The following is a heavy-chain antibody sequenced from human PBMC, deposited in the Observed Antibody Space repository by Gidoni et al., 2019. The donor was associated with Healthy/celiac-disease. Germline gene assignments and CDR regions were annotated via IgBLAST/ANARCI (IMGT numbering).Heavy chain of an antibody. V-gene: IGHV4-31*03. CDR1: GGSISSGRYY. D-gene: IGHD3-16*02. CDR3: ARVLAGGVWGSYRYSFDY. Sequence: QVQLQESGPGLVKPSQTLSLTCTVSGGSISSGRYYWSWTRQHPGKGLEWIGYIYYRGSTYYNPSLKSRVTISVDTSKNQFSLKLSSVTAADTAVYYWARVLAGGVWGSYRYSFDYWGQGTLVTVSS. J-gene: IGHJ4*02. CDR2: IYYRGST.